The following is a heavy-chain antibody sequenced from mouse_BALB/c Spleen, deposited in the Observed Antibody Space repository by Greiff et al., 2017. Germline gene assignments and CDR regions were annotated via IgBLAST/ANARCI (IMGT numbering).Heavy chain of an antibody. Sequence: VHVKQSGPELVKPGASVKISCKASGYTFTDYNMHWVKQSHGKSLEWIGYIYPYNGGTGYNQKFKSKATLTVDNSSSTAYMELRSLTSEDSAVYYCARSPLYYGIDYWGQGTTLTVSS. CDR1: GYTFTDYN. CDR3: ARSPLYYGIDY. CDR2: IYPYNGGT. J-gene: IGHJ2*01. D-gene: IGHD2-1*01. V-gene: IGHV1S29*02.